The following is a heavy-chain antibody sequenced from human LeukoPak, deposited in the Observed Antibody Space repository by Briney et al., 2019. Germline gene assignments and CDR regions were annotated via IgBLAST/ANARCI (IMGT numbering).Heavy chain of an antibody. J-gene: IGHJ4*02. Sequence: GGSLRLSCAASGFTFDDYAMHWVRQAPGKGLDWVSLISGDGGSTYYADSVKGRFTISRDNSKNSLYLQMNSLRTEDTALYYCAKHDSSGYYFDYWGQGTLVTVSS. CDR1: GFTFDDYA. CDR3: AKHDSSGYYFDY. V-gene: IGHV3-43*02. CDR2: ISGDGGST. D-gene: IGHD3-22*01.